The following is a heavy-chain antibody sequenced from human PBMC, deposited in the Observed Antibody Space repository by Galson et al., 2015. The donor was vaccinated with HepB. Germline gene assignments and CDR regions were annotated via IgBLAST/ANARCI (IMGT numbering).Heavy chain of an antibody. D-gene: IGHD6-19*01. CDR2: IDGLGSNV. CDR1: GFTFSSYT. CDR3: VRDWGGQWLMRGDYYFDY. Sequence: SLRLSCAASGFTFSSYTMNWVRQAPGKGLEWVSSIDGLGSNVYYADSVKGRFTISRDNAKNSMFLQMSSLRVEDTAVYFCVRDWGGQWLMRGDYYFDYWGQGTLVTVSS. J-gene: IGHJ4*02. V-gene: IGHV3-21*01.